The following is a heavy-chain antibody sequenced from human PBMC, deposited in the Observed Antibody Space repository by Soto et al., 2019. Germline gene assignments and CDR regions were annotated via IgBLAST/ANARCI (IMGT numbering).Heavy chain of an antibody. CDR3: AKLVAVAGTDDWFDP. CDR2: ISYTGTT. V-gene: IGHV4-61*01. J-gene: IGHJ5*02. CDR1: GGSVSSGSYY. Sequence: QVQLQESGPGLVKPSETLSLTCTVSGGSVSSGSYYWTWIRQPPGKGLEWIGYISYTGTTNYNPARNSRVTIPVDTAKNQLSLRLSSVPPADTALYYCAKLVAVAGTDDWFDPWGQGTLVTVSS. D-gene: IGHD6-19*01.